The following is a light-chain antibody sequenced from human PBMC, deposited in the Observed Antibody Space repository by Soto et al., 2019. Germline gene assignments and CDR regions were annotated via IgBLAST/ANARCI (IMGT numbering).Light chain of an antibody. J-gene: IGLJ3*02. V-gene: IGLV1-44*01. CDR2: SDN. CDR3: ATWDDNLSASV. CDR1: NSNVGSNS. Sequence: QSVLTQPPSASGTPGQRVTISCSGRNSNVGSNSVNWYQQLPEMSPKLLIYSDNLRPSGVPDRFSGSKSGSSASLAISGLQSEDEADYHCATWDDNLSASVFGGGTKLTVL.